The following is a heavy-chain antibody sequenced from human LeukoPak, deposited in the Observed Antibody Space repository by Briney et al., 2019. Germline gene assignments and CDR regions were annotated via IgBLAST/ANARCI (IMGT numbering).Heavy chain of an antibody. CDR3: ARGVGPLAADTLAY. V-gene: IGHV3-53*01. J-gene: IGHJ4*02. D-gene: IGHD3-16*01. CDR1: GFTVITND. CDR2: LYSDGNT. Sequence: PGGSLRLSCAASGFTVITNDMTWVRQAPGKGLEWVSVLYSDGNTKYADSVQGRFTISRDNSKNTLYLEMNSLSPDDTAVYYCARGVGPLAADTLAYRGQGTLVTVSS.